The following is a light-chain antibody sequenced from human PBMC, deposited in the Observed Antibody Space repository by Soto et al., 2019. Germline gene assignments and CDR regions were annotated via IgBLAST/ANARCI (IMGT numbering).Light chain of an antibody. Sequence: DIQMTQSPSTLSASVGDRVTIACRASQSISSWLAWYQQKPGKAPKLLIYDASSLESGVPSRFSGSGSGTEFTLTISSLQPDDFATYYCQQYNSYSGTFGQGTKV. J-gene: IGKJ1*01. CDR1: QSISSW. CDR3: QQYNSYSGT. CDR2: DAS. V-gene: IGKV1-5*01.